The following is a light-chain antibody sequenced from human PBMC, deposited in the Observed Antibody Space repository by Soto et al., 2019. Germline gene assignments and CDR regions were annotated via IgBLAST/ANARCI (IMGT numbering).Light chain of an antibody. J-gene: IGLJ2*01. CDR3: QSYDSSLSGFVV. Sequence: QLVLTQPPSVSGAPGQRVTISCTGRSSNIGACYDVHWYQQLPGTAPKLLIYGNSNRPSGVPDRFSGSKSGTSASLAITGLQAEDEADYYCQSYDSSLSGFVVFGGGTKLTVL. CDR1: SSNIGACYD. V-gene: IGLV1-40*01. CDR2: GNS.